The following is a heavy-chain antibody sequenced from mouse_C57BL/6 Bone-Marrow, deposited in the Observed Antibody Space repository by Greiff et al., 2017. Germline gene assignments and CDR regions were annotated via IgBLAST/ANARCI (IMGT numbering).Heavy chain of an antibody. D-gene: IGHD1-1*01. V-gene: IGHV1-59*01. J-gene: IGHJ2*01. CDR3: ATITTDDY. Sequence: QVQLQQPGAELVRPGTSVKLSCKASGYTFTSYWMHWVKQRPGQGLEWIGVIDPSDSYTNYTQKFKGKATLTVDTSSSTVYMQLSSLTSEDSAVYYCATITTDDYWGQGTTLTVSS. CDR1: GYTFTSYW. CDR2: IDPSDSYT.